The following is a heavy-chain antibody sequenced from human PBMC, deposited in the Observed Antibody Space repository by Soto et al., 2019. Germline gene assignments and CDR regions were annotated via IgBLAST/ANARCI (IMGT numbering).Heavy chain of an antibody. CDR1: GGTFSSYA. CDR3: ARHDCISTSCYYYYCYGMDV. CDR2: IVPIFGTA. Sequence: SVKVSCKASGGTFSSYAISWVRQAPGQGLEWMGGIVPIFGTANYAQKFQGRVTITADESTSTAYMELGSLRSEDTAVYYCARHDCISTSCYYYYCYGMDVWGQGTTVTVSS. D-gene: IGHD2-2*01. J-gene: IGHJ6*01. V-gene: IGHV1-69*13.